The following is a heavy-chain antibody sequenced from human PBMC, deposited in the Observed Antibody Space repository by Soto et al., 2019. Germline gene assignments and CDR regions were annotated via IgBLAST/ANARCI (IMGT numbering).Heavy chain of an antibody. J-gene: IGHJ4*02. D-gene: IGHD3-22*01. CDR3: ARHAYYYDSSGYPHAAPFDY. Sequence: PGGSLRLSCAASGFTFSSYGMHWVRQAPGKGLEWVAVIWYDGSNKYYADSVKGRFTISRDNSKNTLYLQMNSLRAEDTAVYYCARHAYYYDSSGYPHAAPFDYWGQGTLVTVSS. V-gene: IGHV3-33*01. CDR2: IWYDGSNK. CDR1: GFTFSSYG.